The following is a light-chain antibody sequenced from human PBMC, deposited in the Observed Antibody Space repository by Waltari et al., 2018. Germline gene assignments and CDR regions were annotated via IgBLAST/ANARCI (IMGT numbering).Light chain of an antibody. V-gene: IGLV2-14*03. J-gene: IGLJ1*01. CDR3: TSYTSSHGLV. CDR1: SREVGGYYY. Sequence: QSALTQPASVSGSPGQSITISCTGTSREVGGYYYLSWYQQHPGKAPKVVIFDVSYRPSWVSNRFSASKSGNTASLTISGLQAEDEADYYCTSYTSSHGLVFGTGTKVTVL. CDR2: DVS.